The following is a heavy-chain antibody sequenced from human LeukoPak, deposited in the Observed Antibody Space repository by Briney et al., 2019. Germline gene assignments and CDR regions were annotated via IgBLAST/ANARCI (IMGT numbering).Heavy chain of an antibody. Sequence: GGSLKLSCTASGVTFSSYDMNWVRQAPGKGLEWVSYISSSGSTIYYAETLKGRFTISRDNAKNSLYMQMTSLRAEDTAVYYCARDDYWGQGTLVTVSS. CDR1: GVTFSSYD. CDR3: ARDDY. J-gene: IGHJ4*02. CDR2: ISSSGSTI. V-gene: IGHV3-48*03.